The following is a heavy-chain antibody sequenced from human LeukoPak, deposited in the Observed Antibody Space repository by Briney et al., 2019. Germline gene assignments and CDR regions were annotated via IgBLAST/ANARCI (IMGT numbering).Heavy chain of an antibody. D-gene: IGHD3-10*01. J-gene: IGHJ4*02. CDR2: INQDGTEK. CDR3: AKVAKYYYGPETYYFFEQ. V-gene: IGHV3-7*01. Sequence: PGESLRLSCAASGFPFSTYWMSWVRQAPGKGLEWVANINQDGTEKYYVDSVKGRFTISRDYAKNSLYLQMNSLRVEDTAVYYCAKVAKYYYGPETYYFFEQWGQGTLVTVSS. CDR1: GFPFSTYW.